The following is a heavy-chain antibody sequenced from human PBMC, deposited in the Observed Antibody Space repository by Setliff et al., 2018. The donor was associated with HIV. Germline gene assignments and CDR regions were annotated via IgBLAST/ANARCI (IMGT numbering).Heavy chain of an antibody. CDR3: ARDTTYEPEYYDSSGYFYGVGPLDY. J-gene: IGHJ4*02. V-gene: IGHV1-2*02. D-gene: IGHD3-22*01. Sequence: ASVKVSCKTSGYAFTGYYMHWVRQAPGQGLEWMGWINPNSGGTKYAQKFQGRVTMTRDTSISAVSMELRRLRPDDTAMYFCARDTTYEPEYYDSSGYFYGVGPLDYWGQGALVTVPQ. CDR2: INPNSGGT. CDR1: GYAFTGYY.